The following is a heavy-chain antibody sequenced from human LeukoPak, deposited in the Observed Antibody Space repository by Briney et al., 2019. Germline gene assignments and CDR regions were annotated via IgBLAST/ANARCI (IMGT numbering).Heavy chain of an antibody. CDR2: IRYDGSNK. D-gene: IGHD2-15*01. Sequence: GGSLRLSCAASGFTFSNYVIHWVRQAPGKGLEWVAFIRYDGSNKYYADSVKGRFTISRDNSKNTLYLQMNSPRAEDTAVYYCAKDVISWFDPWGQGTLVTVSS. CDR1: GFTFSNYV. J-gene: IGHJ5*02. CDR3: AKDVISWFDP. V-gene: IGHV3-30*02.